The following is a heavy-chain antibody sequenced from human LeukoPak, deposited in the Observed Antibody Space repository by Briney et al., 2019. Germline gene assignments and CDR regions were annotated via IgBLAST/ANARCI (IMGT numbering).Heavy chain of an antibody. Sequence: ASVKVSCKATGFTFTNYDINWVRQATGQGLEWMGWMNPINGNTGYAQKLQGRVTMTRNTSISTAYMELSSLRSEDTAVYYCARGGRSGWYAYYYGMDVWGQGTTVTVSS. CDR1: GFTFTNYD. D-gene: IGHD6-19*01. CDR2: MNPINGNT. V-gene: IGHV1-8*01. CDR3: ARGGRSGWYAYYYGMDV. J-gene: IGHJ6*02.